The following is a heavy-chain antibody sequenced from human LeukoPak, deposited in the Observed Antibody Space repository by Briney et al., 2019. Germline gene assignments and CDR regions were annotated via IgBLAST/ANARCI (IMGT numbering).Heavy chain of an antibody. CDR3: ATVEIVGATPYFDY. V-gene: IGHV1-24*01. CDR1: GYTLTELS. Sequence: ASVKVSCKVSGYTLTELSMHWVRQAPGKGLEWMGGFDPEDGETIYAQKFQGRVTMTEDTSTDTAYMELSSLRSEDTAVYYCATVEIVGATPYFDYWGQGTLVTVSS. CDR2: FDPEDGET. D-gene: IGHD1-26*01. J-gene: IGHJ4*02.